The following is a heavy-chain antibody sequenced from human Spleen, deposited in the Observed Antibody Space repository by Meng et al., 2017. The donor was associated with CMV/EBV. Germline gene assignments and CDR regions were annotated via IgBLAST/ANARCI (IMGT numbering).Heavy chain of an antibody. CDR2: ISTYNGNT. D-gene: IGHD6-13*01. CDR3: ARGVAAAAYYFDY. CDR1: GYTLTSYG. J-gene: IGHJ4*02. V-gene: IGHV1-18*01. Sequence: ASVKVSCKASGYTLTSYGISWVRQAPGQGLEWMGWISTYNGNTDYAQKLQGRVTLTTDTSTSTAYMELRSLTSDDTAVYYCARGVAAAAYYFDYWGQGTLVTVSS.